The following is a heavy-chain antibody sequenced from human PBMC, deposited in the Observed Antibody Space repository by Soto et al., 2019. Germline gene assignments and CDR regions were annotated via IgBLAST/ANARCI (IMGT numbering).Heavy chain of an antibody. CDR1: GYTFTSFD. J-gene: IGHJ4*02. Sequence: ASVKVSCKASGYTFTSFDINWVRQAPGQGLEWMGWMNPAAGNTSYAQKFQGRVTMTRDTSMSTVYMELSSLRSEDTAVYYCAKAYGFLGGYYFDYWGQGTLVTVSS. D-gene: IGHD3-16*01. CDR2: MNPAAGNT. V-gene: IGHV1-8*01. CDR3: AKAYGFLGGYYFDY.